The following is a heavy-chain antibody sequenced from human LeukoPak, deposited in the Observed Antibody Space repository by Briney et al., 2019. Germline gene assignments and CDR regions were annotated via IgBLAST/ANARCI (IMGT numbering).Heavy chain of an antibody. CDR1: GGSFSGYY. Sequence: PSETLSLTCAVYGGSFSGYYWSWIRQPPGKGLEWIGEINHSGSTNYNRSLKSRVTISVDTSKNQFSLKLSSVTAADTAVYYCARYDSSGTRGYWGQGTLVTVSS. CDR3: ARYDSSGTRGY. V-gene: IGHV4-34*01. CDR2: INHSGST. J-gene: IGHJ4*02. D-gene: IGHD3-22*01.